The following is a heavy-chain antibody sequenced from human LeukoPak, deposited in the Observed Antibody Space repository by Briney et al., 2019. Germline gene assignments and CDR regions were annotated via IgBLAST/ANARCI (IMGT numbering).Heavy chain of an antibody. D-gene: IGHD5-24*01. CDR2: INANSGGT. J-gene: IGHJ4*02. Sequence: GASVKVCCKASGYTFTVSSIHWVRQAPGQGLEWMGWINANSGGTNFAQEFPGRVTMTRDTSISTAYMVLSSVKFDDTAVYYCARRDGYNSFDYWGQGTLVTVSS. CDR3: ARRDGYNSFDY. V-gene: IGHV1-2*02. CDR1: GYTFTVSS.